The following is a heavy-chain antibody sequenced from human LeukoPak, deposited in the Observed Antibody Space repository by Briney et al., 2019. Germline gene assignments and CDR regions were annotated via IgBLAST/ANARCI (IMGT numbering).Heavy chain of an antibody. CDR3: AREDRGRDVYPLGAFDI. Sequence: SQTLSLTCTVSGGSISSGDYYWSWIRQPPGKGLEWIGYIYYSGSTYYNPSLKSRVTISVDTSKNQFSLKLSSVTAADTAVYYCAREDRGRDVYPLGAFDIWGQGTMVTVSS. CDR2: IYYSGST. V-gene: IGHV4-30-4*08. J-gene: IGHJ3*02. D-gene: IGHD5-24*01. CDR1: GGSISSGDYY.